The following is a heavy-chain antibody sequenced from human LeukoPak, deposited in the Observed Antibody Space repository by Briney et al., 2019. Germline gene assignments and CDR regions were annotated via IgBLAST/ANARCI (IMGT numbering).Heavy chain of an antibody. J-gene: IGHJ5*02. V-gene: IGHV4-39*07. CDR3: ARSGYSYGLFDP. CDR2: IYYSGST. CDR1: GGSISSSSYY. D-gene: IGHD5-18*01. Sequence: SETLSLTCTVSGGSISSSSYYWGWIRQPPGKGLEWIGSIYYSGSTYYNPSLKSRVTISVDTSKNQFSLKLSSVTAADTAVYYCARSGYSYGLFDPWGRGTLVTVSS.